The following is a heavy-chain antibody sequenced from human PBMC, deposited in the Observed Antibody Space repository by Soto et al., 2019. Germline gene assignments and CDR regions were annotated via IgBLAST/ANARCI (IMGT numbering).Heavy chain of an antibody. D-gene: IGHD3-22*01. CDR2: ISYDGSNK. J-gene: IGHJ6*02. CDR3: AKEVGYYDSSGYYSAYGMDV. CDR1: GFTFSSYG. V-gene: IGHV3-30*18. Sequence: QVQLVESGGGVVQPGRSLRLSCAASGFTFSSYGMHWVRQAPGKGLEWVAVISYDGSNKYYADSVKGRFTISRDNSKNTLYLQMNSLRAEDTAVYYCAKEVGYYDSSGYYSAYGMDVWGQGTTVTVSS.